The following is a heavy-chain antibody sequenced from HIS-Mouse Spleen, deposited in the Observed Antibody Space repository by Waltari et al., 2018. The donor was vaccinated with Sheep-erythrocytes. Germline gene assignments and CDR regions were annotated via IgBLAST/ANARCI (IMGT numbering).Heavy chain of an antibody. Sequence: EVQLVESGGGLVQPGRSLRPSCAAYGFSLDDYTMTWVRQDPGKGLGGVSGIRWNSGSIGYADSVKGRFTISRDNAKNSLYLQMNSLRAEDTALYYCAKDISRNIVVVPAAVGDYWGQGTLVTVSS. CDR2: IRWNSGSI. V-gene: IGHV3-9*01. J-gene: IGHJ4*02. CDR1: GFSLDDYT. CDR3: AKDISRNIVVVPAAVGDY. D-gene: IGHD2-2*01.